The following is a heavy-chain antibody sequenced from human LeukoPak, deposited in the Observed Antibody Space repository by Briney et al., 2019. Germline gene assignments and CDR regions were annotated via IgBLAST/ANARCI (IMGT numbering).Heavy chain of an antibody. CDR2: ISDRGGRT. J-gene: IGHJ4*02. Sequence: GGSLRLSCVVSGITLSSYGTSWVRQAPGKGMEWVAGISDRGGRTNYADSVKGRFSISRDNAKNSLYLQMNSLRAEDTAVYYCTKSRISFSGQADHWGQGTLVTVSS. V-gene: IGHV3-23*01. CDR1: GITLSSYG. D-gene: IGHD5-12*01. CDR3: TKSRISFSGQADH.